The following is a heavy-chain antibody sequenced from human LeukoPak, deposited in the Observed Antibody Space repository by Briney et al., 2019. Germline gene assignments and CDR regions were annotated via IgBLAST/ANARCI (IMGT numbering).Heavy chain of an antibody. Sequence: GGSQRLSCAASGFTFSEYHMSWVRQAPEKGLEWVSAISGSGGSTYYADSVKGRFTISRDNSKNTLYLQMNSLRAEDTAVYYCAKVSRYCSSTSCYTYFDYWGQGTLVTVSS. V-gene: IGHV3-23*01. D-gene: IGHD2-2*02. J-gene: IGHJ4*02. CDR3: AKVSRYCSSTSCYTYFDY. CDR1: GFTFSEYH. CDR2: ISGSGGST.